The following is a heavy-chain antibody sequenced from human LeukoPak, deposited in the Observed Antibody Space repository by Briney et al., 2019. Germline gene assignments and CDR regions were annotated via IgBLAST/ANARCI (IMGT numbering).Heavy chain of an antibody. V-gene: IGHV3-23*01. CDR3: ARTIAAAGTGADY. Sequence: PGGSLRLSCAASGFTFSSYAVSWVRQAPGKGLEWVSAMSGSGGDTYYADSVKGRFTISRDNSKNTVYLQMNSLRAEDTAVYYCARTIAAAGTGADYWGQGTLVTVSS. CDR1: GFTFSSYA. J-gene: IGHJ4*02. CDR2: MSGSGGDT. D-gene: IGHD6-13*01.